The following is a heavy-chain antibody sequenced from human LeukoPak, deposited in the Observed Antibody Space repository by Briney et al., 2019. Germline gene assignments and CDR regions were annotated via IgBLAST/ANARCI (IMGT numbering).Heavy chain of an antibody. CDR3: AKDFSDTAMATPGY. Sequence: PGGSLRLSCAASGFTFDDYGMSWVRQAPGKGLEWVAVISYDGSNKYYADSVKGRFTISRDNSKNTLYLQMNSLRAEDTAVYYCAKDFSDTAMATPGYWGQGTLVTVSS. CDR2: ISYDGSNK. V-gene: IGHV3-30*18. D-gene: IGHD5-18*01. CDR1: GFTFDDYG. J-gene: IGHJ4*02.